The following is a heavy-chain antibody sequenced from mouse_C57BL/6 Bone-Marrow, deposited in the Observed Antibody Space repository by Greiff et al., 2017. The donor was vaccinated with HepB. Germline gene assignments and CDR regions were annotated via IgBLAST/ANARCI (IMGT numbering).Heavy chain of an antibody. CDR2: IWRGGST. V-gene: IGHV2-5*01. CDR1: GFSLTSYG. Sequence: VKLMESGPGLVQPSQSLSITCTVSGFSLTSYGVHWVRQSPGKGLEWLGVIWRGGSTDYNAAFMSRLSITKDNSKSQVFFKMNSLQADDTAIYYCAKNRITTVVASYWYFDVWGTGTTVTVSS. J-gene: IGHJ1*03. CDR3: AKNRITTVVASYWYFDV. D-gene: IGHD1-1*01.